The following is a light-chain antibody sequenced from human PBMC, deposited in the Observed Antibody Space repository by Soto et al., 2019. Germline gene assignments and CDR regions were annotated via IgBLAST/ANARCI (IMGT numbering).Light chain of an antibody. J-gene: IGKJ5*01. Sequence: EIVLTQSPGTLSLSPGERATLSCRASQIASGNYLAWYHQKPGQAPRLLIHGASNRAPGSPDRFSRSGSGTEFTLTISSLQSEDFAVYYCQQYSNWPPITFGQGTRLEIK. CDR1: QIASGN. CDR3: QQYSNWPPIT. V-gene: IGKV3D-15*01. CDR2: GAS.